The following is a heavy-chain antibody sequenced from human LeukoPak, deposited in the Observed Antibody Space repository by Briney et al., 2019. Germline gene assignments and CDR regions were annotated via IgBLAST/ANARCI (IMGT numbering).Heavy chain of an antibody. CDR3: ARGGDYLDF. V-gene: IGHV3-11*05. CDR2: ISSSSSST. Sequence: GGSLRLSCVASGFTFSDYYMSWIRQAPGKGLEWISYISSSSSSTNYADSVKGRFTISRDNPKNSLYLLMNSLRAEDTAVYYCARGGDYLDFWGQGTLVTVSS. CDR1: GFTFSDYY. J-gene: IGHJ4*02.